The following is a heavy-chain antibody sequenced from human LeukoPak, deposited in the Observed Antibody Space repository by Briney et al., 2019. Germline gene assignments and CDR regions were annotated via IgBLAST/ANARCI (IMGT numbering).Heavy chain of an antibody. Sequence: ASVKVSCKVTGYTLTELSMHWVRQAPGKGLEWMGGFDPEDGETIYAQKFQGRLTMTEDTSTDTAYMELSSLRSEDTAVYYCATLNGIVGATHNDYWGQGTLVTVSS. V-gene: IGHV1-24*01. D-gene: IGHD1-26*01. CDR2: FDPEDGET. CDR3: ATLNGIVGATHNDY. J-gene: IGHJ4*02. CDR1: GYTLTELS.